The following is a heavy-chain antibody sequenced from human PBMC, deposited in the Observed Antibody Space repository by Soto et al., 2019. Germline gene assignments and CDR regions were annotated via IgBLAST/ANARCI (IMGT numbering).Heavy chain of an antibody. D-gene: IGHD3-10*01. V-gene: IGHV1-18*04. J-gene: IGHJ4*02. CDR2: ISAYNGNT. CDR3: ARDLRITMVQGVTGFDY. Sequence: QVQLVQSGAEVKKPGASVKVSCKASGYTFTSYGISWVRQAPGQGLEWMGWISAYNGNTNYAQKLQGRVTMTTDTSTSTAYMELRSLRSDDTAVYYCARDLRITMVQGVTGFDYWGQGTLVTVSS. CDR1: GYTFTSYG.